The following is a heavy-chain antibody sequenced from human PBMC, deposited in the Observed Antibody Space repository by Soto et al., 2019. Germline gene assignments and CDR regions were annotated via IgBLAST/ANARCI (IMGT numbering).Heavy chain of an antibody. Sequence: SETLSLTCTVSGGSISSYYWSWIRQPPGKGLEWIAYIYYSGSDNYNPSLKSRVTISVDTSKNQFSLKLSSVTAADTAVYYCARDTWNDYVWGSYRFYAFDIWGQGTMVTVSS. J-gene: IGHJ3*02. CDR3: ARDTWNDYVWGSYRFYAFDI. CDR1: GGSISSYY. CDR2: IYYSGSD. V-gene: IGHV4-59*01. D-gene: IGHD3-16*02.